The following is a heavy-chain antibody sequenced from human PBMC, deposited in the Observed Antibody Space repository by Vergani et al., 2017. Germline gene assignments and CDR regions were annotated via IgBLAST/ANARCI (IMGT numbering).Heavy chain of an antibody. D-gene: IGHD3-10*01. J-gene: IGHJ4*02. CDR1: GFNFHDYA. Sequence: EVQLVESGGGLVQPGMSLRLSCVGSGFNFHDYAFHWVRQAPGKGLEWVSGILSNSGRIGYADSVKGRFTISRDDDNNSLYLQMNSLRIEDTAVYYCTKDQAGDLDYWGQGTLVTVSS. CDR3: TKDQAGDLDY. V-gene: IGHV3-9*01. CDR2: ILSNSGRI.